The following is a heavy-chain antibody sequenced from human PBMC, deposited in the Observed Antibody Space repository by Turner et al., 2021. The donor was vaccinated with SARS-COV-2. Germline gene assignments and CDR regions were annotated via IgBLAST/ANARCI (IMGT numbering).Heavy chain of an antibody. CDR3: AKGYSYDLDP. CDR1: GFTFDDYA. J-gene: IGHJ5*02. Sequence: EVQLVESGGGLVQPGRSLRLSCAASGFTFDDYAMHWVRQAPGKGLEWVSGISGGGGNTFYADSVKGRFTISRDNSKNTLYLQMNSLRAEDTAVYYCAKGYSYDLDPWGQGTLVTVSS. D-gene: IGHD5-18*01. V-gene: IGHV3-23*04. CDR2: ISGGGGNT.